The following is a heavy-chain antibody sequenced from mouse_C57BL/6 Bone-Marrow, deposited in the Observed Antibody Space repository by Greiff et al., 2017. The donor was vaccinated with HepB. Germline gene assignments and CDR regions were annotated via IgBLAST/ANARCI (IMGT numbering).Heavy chain of an antibody. CDR1: GYTFTSYG. CDR3: AREDYYYGSSNWYFDV. CDR2: IYPRSGNT. V-gene: IGHV1-81*01. J-gene: IGHJ1*03. D-gene: IGHD1-1*01. Sequence: VQLQQSGAELARPGASVKLSCKASGYTFTSYGISWVKQRTGQGLEWIGEIYPRSGNTYYNEKFKGKATLTADKSSSTEYMELRSLTSEDSAVYFCAREDYYYGSSNWYFDVWGTGTTVTVSS.